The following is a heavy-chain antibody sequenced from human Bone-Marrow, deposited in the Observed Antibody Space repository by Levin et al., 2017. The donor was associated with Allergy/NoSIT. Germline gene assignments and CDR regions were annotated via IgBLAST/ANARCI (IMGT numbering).Heavy chain of an antibody. J-gene: IGHJ5*02. CDR1: GFTFSSYA. D-gene: IGHD6-19*01. Sequence: GGSLRLSCAASGFTFSSYAMSWVRQAPGKGLEWVSAIRGSGGSTYYADSVKGRFTISRDNSKNTLYLQMNSLRAEDTAVYYCAKDQAVAGTISPNGWFDPWGQGTLVTVSS. CDR2: IRGSGGST. V-gene: IGHV3-23*01. CDR3: AKDQAVAGTISPNGWFDP.